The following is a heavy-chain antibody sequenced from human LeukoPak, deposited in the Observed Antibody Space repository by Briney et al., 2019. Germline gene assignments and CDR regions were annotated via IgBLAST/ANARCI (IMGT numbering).Heavy chain of an antibody. V-gene: IGHV4-34*01. Sequence: SETLSLTCAVYGGSFSGYYWSWIRQPPGKGLEWIGEINHSGSTNYNPSLKSGVTISVETCKNQFSLKVNSVTAADTAVYYCASLTMVPWGQGTLVTVSS. D-gene: IGHD3-10*01. J-gene: IGHJ5*02. CDR2: INHSGST. CDR3: ASLTMVP. CDR1: GGSFSGYY.